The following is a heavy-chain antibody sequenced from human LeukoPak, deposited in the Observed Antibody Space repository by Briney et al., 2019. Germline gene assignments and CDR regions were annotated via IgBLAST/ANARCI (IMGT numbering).Heavy chain of an antibody. CDR3: ARDGGRRRYDHYYYYGMDG. CDR1: GGTFSSYA. J-gene: IGHJ6*04. Sequence: ASVKVSCKASGGTFSSYAISWVRQAPGQGLEWMGGIIPIFGTANYAQKFQGRVTITADESTSTAYMELSSHRSEDTAVYYCARDGGRRRYDHYYYYGMDGWRKATTDTVSS. D-gene: IGHD5-12*01. CDR2: IIPIFGTA. V-gene: IGHV1-69*13.